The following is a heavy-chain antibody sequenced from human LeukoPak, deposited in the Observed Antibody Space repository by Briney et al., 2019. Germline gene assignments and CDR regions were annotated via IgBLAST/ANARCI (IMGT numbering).Heavy chain of an antibody. CDR2: INSDGSRT. J-gene: IGHJ4*02. CDR3: ARDGYSSSFYFDY. D-gene: IGHD6-6*01. V-gene: IGHV3-74*01. Sequence: GGSLRLSCAASGFTFSNYWMHWVRHAPGKGLVWVSRINSDGSRTTYADSVKGGFTISRDNAKNTLYLQMNSLRAEDTAVYYCARDGYSSSFYFDYWGQGTLVTVSS. CDR1: GFTFSNYW.